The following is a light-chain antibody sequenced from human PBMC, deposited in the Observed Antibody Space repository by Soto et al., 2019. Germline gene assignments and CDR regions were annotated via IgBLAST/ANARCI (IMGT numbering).Light chain of an antibody. CDR2: GAS. J-gene: IGKJ4*01. V-gene: IGKV3-15*01. CDR3: QQYNNWPLT. CDR1: QSVSNN. Sequence: EIVMTQSPVTLSVSPGERATLSCRASQSVSNNLAWYQQRPGQAPRLLIYGASTGATGIPARFSGSGSGTEFTLTNSSLQSEDVAVYYCQQYNNWPLTFGGGTKVEIK.